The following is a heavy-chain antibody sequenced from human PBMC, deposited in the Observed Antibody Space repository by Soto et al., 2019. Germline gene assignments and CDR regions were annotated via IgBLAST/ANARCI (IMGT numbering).Heavy chain of an antibody. CDR3: AGDRYYSGPKLFDS. D-gene: IGHD3-10*01. J-gene: IGHJ5*01. CDR2: MYFGGSF. CDR1: GASVSDGY. V-gene: IGHV4-59*02. Sequence: SETLSLTCTVSGASVSDGYWSWIRQPPGKGLEWIGFMYFGGSFNYNPSLTSRVTLSVETSKNQFSLKLSSVTAADTAVYYCAGDRYYSGPKLFDSSGQGSLVIVSS.